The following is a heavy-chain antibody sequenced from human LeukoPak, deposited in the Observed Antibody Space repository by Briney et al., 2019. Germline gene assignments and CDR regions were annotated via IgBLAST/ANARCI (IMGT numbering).Heavy chain of an antibody. V-gene: IGHV5-51*01. D-gene: IGHD3-10*01. J-gene: IGHJ4*02. CDR2: IYPGDSDT. Sequence: PGGSREISGQGSGSIFTSYWSGGVGRLPGKGLEGMGIIYPGDSDTRYSTSFKGQVTISANKSSRTSYLKWSSLKASDTAMYYCARLRYYDSGSYLYYFVYWGQGTLVTVSS. CDR1: GSIFTSYW. CDR3: ARLRYYDSGSYLYYFVY.